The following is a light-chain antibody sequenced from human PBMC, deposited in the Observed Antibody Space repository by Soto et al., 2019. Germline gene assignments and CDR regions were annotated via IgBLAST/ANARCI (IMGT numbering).Light chain of an antibody. J-gene: IGLJ3*02. Sequence: QLVLTQSSSASASLGSSVKLTCTLSSGHSSYIIAWHQQQPGKAPRYLMKLEGSGSYNKGSGVPDRFSGSSSGADRYLTISNLHFEDEDDYYCETWDSNTHTVFGGGTKLTVL. V-gene: IGLV4-60*02. CDR1: SGHSSYI. CDR2: LEGSGSY. CDR3: ETWDSNTHTV.